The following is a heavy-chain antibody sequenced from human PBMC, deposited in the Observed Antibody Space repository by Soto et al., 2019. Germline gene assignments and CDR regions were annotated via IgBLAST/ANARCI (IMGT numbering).Heavy chain of an antibody. CDR2: IFYAGNT. D-gene: IGHD6-13*01. CDR1: GGSISRSRSY. CDR3: ARPAAAPGIDLWFDP. Sequence: QLQLQESGPGLVKPAETLSLTCNVSGGSISRSRSYWAWFRQRPGKEMEWIANIFYAGNTYYNPSLKSRVTVSTDTSKNQFSLKLDSVPAADTAVHYCARPAAAPGIDLWFDPWGQGTLVSVSS. J-gene: IGHJ5*02. V-gene: IGHV4-39*01.